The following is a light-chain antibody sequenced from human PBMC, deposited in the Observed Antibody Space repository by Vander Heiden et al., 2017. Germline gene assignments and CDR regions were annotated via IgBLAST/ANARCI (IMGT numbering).Light chain of an antibody. Sequence: RATINCKSSQSVLYSTNNKNYLAWYQQKPGQPPKLLIYWASTRESGVPDRFSGSGSGTDFTLTISSLQAEDVAVYYCQQYYSTPLTFGGGTKVEIK. CDR2: WAS. CDR3: QQYYSTPLT. CDR1: QSVLYSTNNKNY. V-gene: IGKV4-1*01. J-gene: IGKJ4*01.